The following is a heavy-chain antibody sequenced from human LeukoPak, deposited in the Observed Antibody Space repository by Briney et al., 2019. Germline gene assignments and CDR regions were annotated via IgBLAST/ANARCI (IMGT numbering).Heavy chain of an antibody. V-gene: IGHV3-23*01. CDR2: ISGSGDST. CDR1: GFTFSSYA. Sequence: GGSLRLSCAASGFTFSSYAMSWVRQAPGKGLEWVSVISGSGDSTYYADSVKGRFTISRDNSKNTLSLQMNSLRAEDTAVYYCANLRESFWIPEFDYWGQGALVTVSS. CDR3: ANLRESFWIPEFDY. J-gene: IGHJ4*02. D-gene: IGHD1-1*01.